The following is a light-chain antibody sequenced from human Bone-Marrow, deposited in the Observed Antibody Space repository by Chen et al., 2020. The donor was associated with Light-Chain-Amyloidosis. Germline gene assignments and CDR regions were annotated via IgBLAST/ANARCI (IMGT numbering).Light chain of an antibody. CDR2: DDS. J-gene: IGLJ3*02. CDR1: NIGSTS. V-gene: IGLV3-21*02. Sequence: SYVLTQPSSVSVAPGQTATIACGGNNIGSTSVHWYQQTAGQAPLLVVYDDSVRPSGIPERLSGANSGNTATLTIRRVEAGDEADYYCQVWDRSSDRPVFGGGTKLTVL. CDR3: QVWDRSSDRPV.